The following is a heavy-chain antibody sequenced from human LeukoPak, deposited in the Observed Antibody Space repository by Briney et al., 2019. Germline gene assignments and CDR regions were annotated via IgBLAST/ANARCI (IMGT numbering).Heavy chain of an antibody. CDR3: ARDRVYDSSGFRPSKFYYYAMDI. Sequence: GGSLRLSCVASEFMFDDYVMHWVRQVPGKGLEWVSSISWNSDTKQYADSVKGRFTISRDNAKKSLYLQMNSLIAEDTAIYHCARDRVYDSSGFRPSKFYYYAMDIWGHGTTVSVSS. D-gene: IGHD3-22*01. CDR1: EFMFDDYV. CDR2: ISWNSDTK. J-gene: IGHJ6*02. V-gene: IGHV3-9*01.